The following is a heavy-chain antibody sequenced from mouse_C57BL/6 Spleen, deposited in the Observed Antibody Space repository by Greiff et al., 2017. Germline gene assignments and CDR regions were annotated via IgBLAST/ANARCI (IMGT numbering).Heavy chain of an antibody. D-gene: IGHD2-4*01. V-gene: IGHV3-6*01. J-gene: IGHJ3*01. CDR1: GYSITSGYY. CDR3: ARGDYVFAY. CDR2: ISYDGSN. Sequence: EVQRVESGPGLVKPSQSLSLTCSVTGYSITSGYYWNWIRQFPGNKLEWMGYISYDGSNNYNPSLKNRISITRDTSKNQFFLKLNSVTTEDTATYYCARGDYVFAYWGQGTLVTVSA.